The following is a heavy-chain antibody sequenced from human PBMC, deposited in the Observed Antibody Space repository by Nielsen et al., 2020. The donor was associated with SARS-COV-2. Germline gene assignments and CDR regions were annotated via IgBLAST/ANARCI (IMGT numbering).Heavy chain of an antibody. D-gene: IGHD3-10*01. Sequence: SCAGSGFTFSNYYINWVRQAPGKGLMWVSRINTDGYKTAYADSVKGRFTISRDNARDTVYLQMNSLSAEDTAVYYCVRVRDDGYYYDSGPFDYWGQGAPVTVSS. CDR2: INTDGYKT. J-gene: IGHJ4*02. V-gene: IGHV3-74*01. CDR3: VRVRDDGYYYDSGPFDY. CDR1: GFTFSNYY.